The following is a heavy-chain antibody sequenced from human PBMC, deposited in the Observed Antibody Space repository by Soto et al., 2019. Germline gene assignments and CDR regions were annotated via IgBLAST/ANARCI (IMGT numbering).Heavy chain of an antibody. D-gene: IGHD2-15*01. V-gene: IGHV1-69*13. J-gene: IGHJ6*02. CDR1: GGTFSTHA. CDR3: ARGYCSGGNCYSGMDV. Sequence: VASVKVSCKASGGTFSTHAIIWVRQAPGHGLEWMGGIIPNSGTTYYTQKFQGRVTITADEPTSTAFMELSSLKSEDTAVFYCARGYCSGGNCYSGMDVWGQGTMVTVSS. CDR2: IIPNSGTT.